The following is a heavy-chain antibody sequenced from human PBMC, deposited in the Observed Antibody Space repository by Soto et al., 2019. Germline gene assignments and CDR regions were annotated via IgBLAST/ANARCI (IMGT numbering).Heavy chain of an antibody. CDR3: AKDQYYYDSSGYYGGDY. V-gene: IGHV3-23*01. Sequence: EVQLLESGGGLVQPGGSLRLSCAAYGFTFSSYAMSWVRQAPGKGLEWVSAISGSGGSTYYADSVKGRFTISRDNSKNTLYLQMNSLRAEDTAVYYCAKDQYYYDSSGYYGGDYWGQGTLVTVSS. J-gene: IGHJ4*02. CDR1: GFTFSSYA. CDR2: ISGSGGST. D-gene: IGHD3-22*01.